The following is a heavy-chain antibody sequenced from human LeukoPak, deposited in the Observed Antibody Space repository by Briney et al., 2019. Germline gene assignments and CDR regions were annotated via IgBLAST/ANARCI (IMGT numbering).Heavy chain of an antibody. J-gene: IGHJ4*02. CDR1: GASISGSGYY. CDR3: ARDLKRGYSSGGYSWGTGSSNDY. Sequence: PSETLSLTCTVSGASISGSGYYWSWIRQPPGKGLEWIGYIYYSGSTNYNPSLKSRVTISVDTSKNQFFLKLSSVTAADTAVYYCARDLKRGYSSGGYSWGTGSSNDYWGQGTLVTVSS. D-gene: IGHD6-19*01. V-gene: IGHV4-61*08. CDR2: IYYSGST.